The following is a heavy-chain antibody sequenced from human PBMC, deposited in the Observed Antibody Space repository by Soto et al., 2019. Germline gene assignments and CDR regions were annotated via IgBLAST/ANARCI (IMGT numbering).Heavy chain of an antibody. V-gene: IGHV1-69*12. CDR2: IIPIFGTA. D-gene: IGHD4-17*01. J-gene: IGHJ2*01. CDR1: GGTFSSYA. Sequence: QVQLVQSGAEVKKPGSSVKVSCKASGGTFSSYAISWVRQAPGQGLEWMGGIIPIFGTANYAQKFQGRVTIPADESTSTAYMELSSLRSEDTAVYYCAGRDGDYGDYNWYFDLWGRGTLVTVSS. CDR3: AGRDGDYGDYNWYFDL.